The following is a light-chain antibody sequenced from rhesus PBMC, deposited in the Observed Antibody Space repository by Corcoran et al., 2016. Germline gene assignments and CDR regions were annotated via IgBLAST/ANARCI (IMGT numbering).Light chain of an antibody. Sequence: DIQMTQSPSALSASVGDRVTISCRASQNIYTNLAWYQQKPGKAPRRLIYGASSLQIGIPSRFSGSGSGTDFTLTISSLQPEDSATYYCQHYYDNPWTVGHGTKVEIK. V-gene: IGKV1S12*01. CDR2: GAS. CDR3: QHYYDNPWT. CDR1: QNIYTN. J-gene: IGKJ1*01.